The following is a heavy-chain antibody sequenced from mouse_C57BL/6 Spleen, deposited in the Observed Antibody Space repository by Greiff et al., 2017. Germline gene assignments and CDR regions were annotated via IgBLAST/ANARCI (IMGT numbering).Heavy chain of an antibody. CDR2: IDPENGDT. J-gene: IGHJ3*01. V-gene: IGHV14-4*01. CDR3: TTIGIYDYSAWFAY. D-gene: IGHD2-4*01. Sequence: VQLQQSGAELVRPGASVKLSCTASGFNIKDDYMHWVKQRPEQGLEWIGWIDPENGDTEYASKFQGKATITADTSSTTAYLQLSILTSEDTAVYYCTTIGIYDYSAWFAYWGQGTLVTVSA. CDR1: GFNIKDDY.